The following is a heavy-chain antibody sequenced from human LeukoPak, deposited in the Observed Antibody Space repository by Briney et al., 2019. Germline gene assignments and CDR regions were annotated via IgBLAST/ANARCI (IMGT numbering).Heavy chain of an antibody. J-gene: IGHJ6*04. CDR1: GFTFSTYI. CDR2: IWNDA. Sequence: GGSLRLSCAASGFTFSTYIMHWVRQAPGKGLEWVAFIWNDAHYANSVKGRFTISRDISKNTLYLQMNSLRAEDTAVYYCARDNPIDYGDQEYYYYGMDVWGKGTTVTVSS. D-gene: IGHD4-17*01. CDR3: ARDNPIDYGDQEYYYYGMDV. V-gene: IGHV3-33*01.